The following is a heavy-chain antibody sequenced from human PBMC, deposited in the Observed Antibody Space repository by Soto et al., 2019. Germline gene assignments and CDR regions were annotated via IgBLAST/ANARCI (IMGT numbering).Heavy chain of an antibody. CDR1: NGSVSATNDY. V-gene: IGHV4-39*07. Sequence: SETLSLTCTVSNGSVSATNDYWDWIRQPPGKGLEWIGSIYYSGSTYYNPSLKSRVTFSIDTSKNQFSLKLSSVTAADTAVYYCASGHGYSYGLPYFDYWGQGTLVTVS. CDR2: IYYSGST. J-gene: IGHJ4*02. D-gene: IGHD5-18*01. CDR3: ASGHGYSYGLPYFDY.